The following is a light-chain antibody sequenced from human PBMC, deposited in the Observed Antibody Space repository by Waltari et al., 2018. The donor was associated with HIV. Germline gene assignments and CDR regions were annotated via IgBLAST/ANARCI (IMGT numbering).Light chain of an antibody. CDR1: NSDIGVKT. CDR3: SAWEDTLHVV. J-gene: IGLJ3*02. V-gene: IGLV1-44*01. Sequence: QSVLTQPPSVSGLPGPKVTLPCSGSNSDIGVKTFTWYQQFPGRAPKLVAYRSNPRPSGGPDRFAGSKSGTSASLAINGVQAEDEATYVWSAWEDTLHVVFGGGTKLTVL. CDR2: RSN.